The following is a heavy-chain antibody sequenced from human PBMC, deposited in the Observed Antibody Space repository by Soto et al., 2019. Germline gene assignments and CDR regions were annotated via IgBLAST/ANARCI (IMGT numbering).Heavy chain of an antibody. CDR2: ISSGTGYT. CDR1: GFTFSSYT. Sequence: GVSLRLTCAASGFTFSSYTMNWVRQAPGKGLEWVSSISSGTGYTYHADSVKGRFTISRDNAKNSLYLQMNSLRVEDTAVYYCETYFHFCGEGNLVTDS. J-gene: IGHJ4*02. V-gene: IGHV3-21*06. CDR3: ETYFHF.